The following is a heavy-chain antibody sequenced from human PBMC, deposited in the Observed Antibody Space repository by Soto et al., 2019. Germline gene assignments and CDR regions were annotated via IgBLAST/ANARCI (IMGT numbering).Heavy chain of an antibody. J-gene: IGHJ6*02. CDR1: RASVNSGGYS. V-gene: IGHV4-30-2*01. CDR3: ARERRYCTGGTCSDGLDV. CDR2: IFDTEAT. Sequence: TSETLSLTCIVTRASVNSGGYSWTWIRQPPGKALEWIGFIFDTEATYYNPALKSRVTISVERSKNQFSLRLTSVTAAGTAVYYCARERRYCTGGTCSDGLDVWGQGTTVTVSS. D-gene: IGHD2-8*02.